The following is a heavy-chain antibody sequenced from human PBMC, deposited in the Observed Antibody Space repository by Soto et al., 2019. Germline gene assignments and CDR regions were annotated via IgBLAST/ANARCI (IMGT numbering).Heavy chain of an antibody. J-gene: IGHJ4*02. CDR1: GGSISSSSYY. D-gene: IGHD4-17*01. CDR2: IYYSGST. Sequence: SETLSLTCTVSGGSISSSSYYWGWIRQPPGKGLEWIGCIYYSGSTYYNPSLKSRVTVSGDTSKNDFSLKLTSVTAADTAVYYCARSTGYGDSYFDYWGRGTLVTSPQ. V-gene: IGHV4-39*07. CDR3: ARSTGYGDSYFDY.